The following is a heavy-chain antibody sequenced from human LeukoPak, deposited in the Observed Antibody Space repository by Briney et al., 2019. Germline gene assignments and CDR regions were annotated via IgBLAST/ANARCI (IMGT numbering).Heavy chain of an antibody. CDR1: GFTFSSYS. V-gene: IGHV3-21*01. J-gene: IGHJ4*02. CDR2: ISSSSSYI. Sequence: GGSLRLSCAASGFTFSSYSMNWVRQAPGKGLEWVSSISSSSSYIYYADSVKGRFTISRDNAKNSLYLQMNSLRAEDTAVYYCARDSDDYYDSSGPLGYWGQGTLVTVSS. CDR3: ARDSDDYYDSSGPLGY. D-gene: IGHD3-22*01.